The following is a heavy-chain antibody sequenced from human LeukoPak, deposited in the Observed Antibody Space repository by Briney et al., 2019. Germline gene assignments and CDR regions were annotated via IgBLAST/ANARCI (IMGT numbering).Heavy chain of an antibody. CDR2: IWFDGSNK. CDR1: GFAFSTYN. CDR3: ARRLYCSGTSCYTGPDAFDV. D-gene: IGHD2-2*02. Sequence: GGSLRLSCAASGFAFSTYNMHWVRQAPGKGLEAVAVIWFDGSNKYYAESVKGRFTISRDNSENTLYLQMNSLRAEDTAVYYCARRLYCSGTSCYTGPDAFDVWGQGTVVTVSS. V-gene: IGHV3-33*01. J-gene: IGHJ3*01.